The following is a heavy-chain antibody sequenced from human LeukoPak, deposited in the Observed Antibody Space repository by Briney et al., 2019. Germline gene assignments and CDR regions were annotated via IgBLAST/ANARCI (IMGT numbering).Heavy chain of an antibody. V-gene: IGHV3-23*01. CDR3: AIMHPYYDGNGYWVQ. CDR1: GLTCIGYA. D-gene: IGHD3-22*01. CDR2: INTSGGST. Sequence: LGGSLGLLCAASGLTCIGYAMSWVRQTPGKGLEWVSGINTSGGSTAYADSVKGRFTISRDNPRNTLYMQMNSLRAEDTALYYCAIMHPYYDGNGYWVQWGQGTLVTVSS. J-gene: IGHJ4*02.